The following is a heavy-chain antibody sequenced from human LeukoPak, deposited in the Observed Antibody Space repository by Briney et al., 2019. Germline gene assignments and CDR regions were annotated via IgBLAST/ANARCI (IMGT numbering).Heavy chain of an antibody. J-gene: IGHJ5*02. CDR3: AKDSSSWPGNWFDP. CDR2: ISWNSGSI. D-gene: IGHD6-13*01. V-gene: IGHV3-9*01. Sequence: GRSLRLSCAASGFTFDDYAMHWARQAPGKGLEWVSGISWNSGSIGYADSVKGRFTISRDNAKNSLYLQMNSLRAEDTALYYCAKDSSSWPGNWFDPWGQGTLVTVSS. CDR1: GFTFDDYA.